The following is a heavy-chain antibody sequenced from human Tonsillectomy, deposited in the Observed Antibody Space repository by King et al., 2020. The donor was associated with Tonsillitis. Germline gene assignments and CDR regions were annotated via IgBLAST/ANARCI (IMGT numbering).Heavy chain of an antibody. V-gene: IGHV3-23*04. CDR3: AKTESVVGELFDS. J-gene: IGHJ5*01. CDR2: ISGSAGST. Sequence: VQLVESGGGLVQPGGSLRLSCAASGLTFSYYAMSWVRQAPGKGLEWVSSISGSAGSTYYEDSVKGRFTISRDNSKVTLYLQMNNLRAEDTATYYCAKTESVVGELFDSWGQGTLVTVSP. D-gene: IGHD3-10*01. CDR1: GLTFSYYA.